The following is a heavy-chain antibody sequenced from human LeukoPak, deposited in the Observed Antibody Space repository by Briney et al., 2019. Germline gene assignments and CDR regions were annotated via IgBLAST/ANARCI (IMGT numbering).Heavy chain of an antibody. J-gene: IGHJ4*02. CDR3: ASRTFEVEWV. CDR1: VGSLSVYF. Sequence: PSETLSLTPAVYVGSLSVYFSSSSRHPPGKGLEWIGEINHSGSTNYTPSLKSRVTISVDTSKNQFSLKLSSVTAADTAVYYCASRTFEVEWVWGQGTLVTVSS. CDR2: INHSGST. D-gene: IGHD3-3*01. V-gene: IGHV4-34*01.